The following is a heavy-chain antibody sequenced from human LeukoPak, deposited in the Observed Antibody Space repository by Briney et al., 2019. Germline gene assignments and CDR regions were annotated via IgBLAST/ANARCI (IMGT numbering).Heavy chain of an antibody. Sequence: SETLSLTCTVSGGSISSGSYYWGWIRQPPGKGLEWIGSIYYSGSTYYNPSLKSRVTISVDTSKNQFSLKLSSVTAADTAVYYCARPDLGYDSSGYSEDYWGQGTLVTVSS. CDR1: GGSISSGSYY. J-gene: IGHJ4*02. D-gene: IGHD3-22*01. CDR3: ARPDLGYDSSGYSEDY. V-gene: IGHV4-39*01. CDR2: IYYSGST.